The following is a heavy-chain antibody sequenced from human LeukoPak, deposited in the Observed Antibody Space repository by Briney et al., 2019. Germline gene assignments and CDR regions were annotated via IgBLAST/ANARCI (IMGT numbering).Heavy chain of an antibody. CDR3: ARHDYDFWSSLFDF. Sequence: SETLSLTCSVSGGSISSSRFYWVWIRQPPGKGLEWIGSLYYTGNTYYNPSLNSRVTISIDTSQNQFSLKLTSVTAADTAVYYCARHDYDFWSSLFDFWGQGTLVTVSS. CDR2: LYYTGNT. J-gene: IGHJ4*02. CDR1: GGSISSSRFY. V-gene: IGHV4-39*01. D-gene: IGHD3-3*01.